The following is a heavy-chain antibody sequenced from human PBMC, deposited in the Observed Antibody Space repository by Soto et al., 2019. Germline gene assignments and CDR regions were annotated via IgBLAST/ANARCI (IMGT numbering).Heavy chain of an antibody. D-gene: IGHD1-1*01. Sequence: GASVKVSCKASGYTFTSYYMHWVRQAPGQGLEWMGIINPSGGSTSYAQKFQGRVTMTRDTSTSTVYMELSSLRSEDTAVYYCARDPVETTGTRLLVFDYWGQGTLVTVSS. V-gene: IGHV1-46*01. CDR1: GYTFTSYY. CDR3: ARDPVETTGTRLLVFDY. CDR2: INPSGGST. J-gene: IGHJ4*02.